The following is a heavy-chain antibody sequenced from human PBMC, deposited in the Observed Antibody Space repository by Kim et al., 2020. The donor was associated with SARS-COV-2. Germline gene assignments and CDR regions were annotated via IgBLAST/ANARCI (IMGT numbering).Heavy chain of an antibody. V-gene: IGHV3-23*01. CDR3: AKAGVGSEQQLAWNY. CDR2: ISGSGGST. D-gene: IGHD6-13*01. J-gene: IGHJ4*02. CDR1: GFTFSSYA. Sequence: GGSLRLSCAASGFTFSSYAMSWVRQAPGKGLEWVSAISGSGGSTYYADSVKGRFTISRDNSKNTLYLQMNSLRAEDTAVYYCAKAGVGSEQQLAWNYWGQGTLVTVSS.